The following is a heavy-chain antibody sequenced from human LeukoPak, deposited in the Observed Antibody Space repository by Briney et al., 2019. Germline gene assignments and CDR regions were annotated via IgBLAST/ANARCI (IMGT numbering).Heavy chain of an antibody. V-gene: IGHV3-30*18. CDR3: AKDLETKYCIDY. CDR2: ISYDGGTK. D-gene: IGHD2-15*01. CDR1: GFTFRRSA. Sequence: SLRLSCVPSGFTFRRSAMHWVRQAPGRGLEWIAFISYDGGTKYYADSVKGRFTISRDNFKNTLSLQMDSLRAEDTAVYYCAKDLETKYCIDYWGQGTLATVSS. J-gene: IGHJ4*02.